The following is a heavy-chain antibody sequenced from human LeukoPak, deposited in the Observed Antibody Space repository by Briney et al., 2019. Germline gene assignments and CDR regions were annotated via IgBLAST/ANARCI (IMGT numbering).Heavy chain of an antibody. V-gene: IGHV3-7*01. CDR3: ARWVQVGH. CDR1: GFTFSSDS. Sequence: PGGSLRLSCVGSGFTFSSDSMTWVRQAPEKGLEWVATINDDGRAKFYVNSVKGRFTISRDNAKNSLYLEMNSLRAEDAAVYYCARWVQVGHWGRGTVVTVSS. CDR2: INDDGRAK. D-gene: IGHD1-1*01. J-gene: IGHJ4*02.